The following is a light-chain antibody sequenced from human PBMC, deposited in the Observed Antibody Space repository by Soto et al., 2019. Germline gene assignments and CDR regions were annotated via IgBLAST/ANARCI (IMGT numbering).Light chain of an antibody. Sequence: LTQSPSSLSVPPGERVTLSCRASQSVTNDLVWYQHKPGQAPRLLIYAASTRATGIPARFSGSGSGTEFTLTISSLQSGDFAVYFCQQPNRLPITFGRGTKL. J-gene: IGKJ4*01. V-gene: IGKV3-15*01. CDR2: AAS. CDR1: QSVTND. CDR3: QQPNRLPIT.